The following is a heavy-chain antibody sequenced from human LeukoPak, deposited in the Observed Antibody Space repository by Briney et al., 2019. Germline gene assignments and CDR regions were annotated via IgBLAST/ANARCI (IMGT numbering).Heavy chain of an antibody. CDR1: GGSFSGYY. Sequence: SETLSLTCAVYGGSFSGYYWSWIRQPPGKGLEWIGEINHSGSTNYNPSLKSRVTISVDTSKNQFSLKLSSVTAADTAVYYCARGDYYGSGSYFGYYYYMDVWGKGTTVTLSS. J-gene: IGHJ6*03. D-gene: IGHD3-10*01. V-gene: IGHV4-34*01. CDR3: ARGDYYGSGSYFGYYYYMDV. CDR2: INHSGST.